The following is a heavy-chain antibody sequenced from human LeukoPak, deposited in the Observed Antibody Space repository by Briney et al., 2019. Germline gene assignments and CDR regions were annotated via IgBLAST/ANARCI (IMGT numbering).Heavy chain of an antibody. V-gene: IGHV3-23*01. CDR3: AKDTTVTTSGYYYGMDV. CDR1: GFTFSSYA. J-gene: IGHJ6*02. D-gene: IGHD4-17*01. Sequence: PGGSLRLSCAASGFTFSSYAMSWVRQAPGKGLEWVSAISGSGGSTYYADSVKGRFTISRDNSKNTLYLQMNSLRAEDTAVYYCAKDTTVTTSGYYYGMDVWGQGTTVTVSS. CDR2: ISGSGGST.